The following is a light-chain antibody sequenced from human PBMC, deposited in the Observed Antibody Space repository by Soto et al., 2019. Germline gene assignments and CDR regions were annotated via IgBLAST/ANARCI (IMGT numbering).Light chain of an antibody. Sequence: EFVLTQSPGTLSLSPGERATLSCRASQTVRNNYLAWYQQKPGQAPRLLIYDASSRATGIPDRFSGGGSGTDFARTIRRLEPEDFAVYYCQQFSSYPLTFGGGNKVEIK. CDR2: DAS. CDR3: QQFSSYPLT. J-gene: IGKJ4*01. CDR1: QTVRNNY. V-gene: IGKV3-20*01.